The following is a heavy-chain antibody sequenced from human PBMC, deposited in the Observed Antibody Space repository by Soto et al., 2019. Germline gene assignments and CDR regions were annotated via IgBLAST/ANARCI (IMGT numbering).Heavy chain of an antibody. J-gene: IGHJ4*02. V-gene: IGHV3-9*01. Sequence: EVQLVESGGGLAQPGRSLRLSCAASGFIFDDYAMHWVRQAPGKGLEWVSGISWQSGSIRYADSVKGRFTISRDNDKNSLYLQMNSLRVEDTALYYCAKDMFSSSSAATFDYWGQGILVTVSS. D-gene: IGHD6-6*01. CDR2: ISWQSGSI. CDR1: GFIFDDYA. CDR3: AKDMFSSSSAATFDY.